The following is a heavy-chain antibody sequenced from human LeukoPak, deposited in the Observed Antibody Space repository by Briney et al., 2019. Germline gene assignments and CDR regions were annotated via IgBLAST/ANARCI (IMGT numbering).Heavy chain of an antibody. Sequence: GGSLRLSCAASGFTFSSYSMSWVRQAPGKGLEWVSSISSSSSYIYYADSVKGRFTISRDNAKNSLYLQMNSLRAEDTAVYYCARDSSGYYPAGYFDYWGQGTLVTVSS. CDR2: ISSSSSYI. CDR1: GFTFSSYS. D-gene: IGHD3-22*01. CDR3: ARDSSGYYPAGYFDY. J-gene: IGHJ4*02. V-gene: IGHV3-21*01.